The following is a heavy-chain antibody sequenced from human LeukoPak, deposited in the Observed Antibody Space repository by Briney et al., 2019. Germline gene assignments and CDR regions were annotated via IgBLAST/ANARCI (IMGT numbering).Heavy chain of an antibody. J-gene: IGHJ6*03. CDR1: GFTFSSYW. D-gene: IGHD3-16*02. Sequence: PGGSLRLSCAASGFTFSSYWMSWVRQAPGKGLEWVANIKQDGSEKYYVDSVKGRFTISRDNAKNSLYLQMNSLRAEDTALYYCAKEALYYYMDVWGKGTTVTISS. V-gene: IGHV3-7*03. CDR2: IKQDGSEK. CDR3: AKEALYYYMDV.